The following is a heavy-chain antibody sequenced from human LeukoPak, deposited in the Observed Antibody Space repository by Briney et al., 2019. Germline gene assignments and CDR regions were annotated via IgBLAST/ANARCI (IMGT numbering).Heavy chain of an antibody. J-gene: IGHJ4*02. CDR1: GGSITNYY. CDR3: ASGVY. D-gene: IGHD3-16*01. Sequence: SETLSLTCTVSGGSITNYYWSWIRQTPGKGLEWIGEIYHSGSTNYNPSLKSRVTISVDKSKNQFSLKLSSVTAADTAVYYCASGVYWGQGTLVTVSS. V-gene: IGHV4-59*12. CDR2: IYHSGST.